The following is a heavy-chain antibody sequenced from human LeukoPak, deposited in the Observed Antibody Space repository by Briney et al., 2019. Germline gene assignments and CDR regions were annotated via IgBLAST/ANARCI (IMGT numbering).Heavy chain of an antibody. D-gene: IGHD1-26*01. CDR2: IYYSGNT. CDR3: ARDFVGAGTAGATSGY. V-gene: IGHV4-39*02. J-gene: IGHJ4*02. CDR1: GGSISSSSYY. Sequence: SETLSLTCTVSGGSISSSSYYWGWIRQPPGKGLEWIGSIYYSGNTYNNPSLKSRVTISVDTSKNQFSLKLSSVTAADTAVYYCARDFVGAGTAGATSGYWGQGTLVTVSS.